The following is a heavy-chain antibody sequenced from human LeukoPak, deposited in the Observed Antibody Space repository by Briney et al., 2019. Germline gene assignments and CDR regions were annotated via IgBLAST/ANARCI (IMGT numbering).Heavy chain of an antibody. CDR2: ISYDGGNK. D-gene: IGHD3-22*01. CDR3: ARHVMGDSRESGAFDI. J-gene: IGHJ3*02. Sequence: GGSLRLSCAASGFTFSSYAMHWVRQAPGKGLEWVAVISYDGGNKYYADSVKGRFTISRDNSKNTLYLQMNSLRAEDTAVYYCARHVMGDSRESGAFDIWGQGTMVTVSS. V-gene: IGHV3-30*04. CDR1: GFTFSSYA.